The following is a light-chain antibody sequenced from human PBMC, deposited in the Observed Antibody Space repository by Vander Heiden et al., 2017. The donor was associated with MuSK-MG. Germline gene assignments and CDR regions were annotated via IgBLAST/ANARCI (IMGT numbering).Light chain of an antibody. CDR3: QQRSDLA. CDR1: QSVGTN. Sequence: IVLTQSPATLSLSPGERGTLSCRASQSVGTNLAWYQHKPGQAPRLLIYDASNRDTGIQDRFSGSGSGTDFTLTSSSLETEDFEVYSSQQRSDLAFGGGTKVEIK. CDR2: DAS. V-gene: IGKV3-11*01. J-gene: IGKJ4*01.